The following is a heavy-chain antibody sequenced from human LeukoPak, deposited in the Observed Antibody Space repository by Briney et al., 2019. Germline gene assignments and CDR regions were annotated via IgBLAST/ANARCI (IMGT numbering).Heavy chain of an antibody. CDR1: GYTFTGYY. CDR2: INPNSGGT. V-gene: IGHV1-2*02. D-gene: IGHD3-10*01. CDR3: ARDLRRIPMVRGPLDY. Sequence: ASVKVSCKASGYTFTGYYMHWVRQAPGQGLEWMGWINPNSGGTNYAQKFQGRVTMTRDTSISTAYMELSRLRSDDTAVYYCARDLRRIPMVRGPLDYWGQGTLVTVSS. J-gene: IGHJ4*02.